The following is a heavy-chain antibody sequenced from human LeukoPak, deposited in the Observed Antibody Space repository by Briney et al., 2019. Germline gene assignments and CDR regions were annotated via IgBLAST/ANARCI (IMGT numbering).Heavy chain of an antibody. J-gene: IGHJ4*02. D-gene: IGHD3-22*01. Sequence: GASVKVSCTVSGYTLTELSMHWVRQAPGKGLEWMGGFDPEDGETIYAQKFQGRVTMTEDTSTDTAYMELSSLRSEDTAVYYCAPRLYHYDSSGYYYLDYWGQGTLVTVSS. CDR2: FDPEDGET. V-gene: IGHV1-24*01. CDR3: APRLYHYDSSGYYYLDY. CDR1: GYTLTELS.